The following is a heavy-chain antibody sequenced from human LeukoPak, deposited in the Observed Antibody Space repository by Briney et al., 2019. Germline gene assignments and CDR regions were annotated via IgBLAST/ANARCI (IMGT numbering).Heavy chain of an antibody. Sequence: GGSLRLSCAASGFTFSSYAMHWVRQAPGKGLEWVAVISYDGSNKYYADSVKGRFTISRDNSKNTLYLQMNSLRSEDTAVYYCARVTVTHFGRIDAFDIWGQGTMVTVSS. CDR1: GFTFSSYA. CDR3: ARVTVTHFGRIDAFDI. J-gene: IGHJ3*02. D-gene: IGHD4-17*01. V-gene: IGHV3-30*04. CDR2: ISYDGSNK.